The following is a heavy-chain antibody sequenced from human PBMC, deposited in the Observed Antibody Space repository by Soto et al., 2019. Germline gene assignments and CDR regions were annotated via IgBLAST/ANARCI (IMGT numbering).Heavy chain of an antibody. CDR2: INPDTGST. Sequence: QVQLVQSGAEVKKSGASVKISCKASGYTFTTYYLHWARQAPGQGLEGLGIINPDTGSTSSTQNFRRRFSRTRDTSTSTAYMELYSLSSENTAVYYCARDPNFTLPFHDHRMDVWGQGTTVTVSS. CDR1: GYTFTTYY. CDR3: ARDPNFTLPFHDHRMDV. J-gene: IGHJ6*02. D-gene: IGHD1-1*01. V-gene: IGHV1-46*01.